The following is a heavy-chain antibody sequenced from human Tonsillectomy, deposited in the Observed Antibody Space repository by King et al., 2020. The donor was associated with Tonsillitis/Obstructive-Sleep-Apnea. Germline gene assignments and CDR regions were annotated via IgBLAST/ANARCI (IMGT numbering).Heavy chain of an antibody. Sequence: VQLVESGGGVVQPGRSLRLSCAASGFTFSSYGMHWVRQAPGKGLEWGAVISYDGSNKYYAASGKGRFTISRDNSKNTLYLQMNSLRAEDTAVYYCAKGGTMVRGVTIHFDYWGQGTLVTVSS. CDR3: AKGGTMVRGVTIHFDY. CDR1: GFTFSSYG. D-gene: IGHD3-10*01. V-gene: IGHV3-30*18. CDR2: ISYDGSNK. J-gene: IGHJ4*02.